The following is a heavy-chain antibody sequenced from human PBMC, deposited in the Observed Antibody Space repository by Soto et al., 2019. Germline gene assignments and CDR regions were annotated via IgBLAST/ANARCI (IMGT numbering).Heavy chain of an antibody. CDR1: GGSFSGYY. Sequence: SETLSLTCAVYGGSFSGYYWSWIRQPPGKGLEWIGEINHSGSTNYNPSLKSRVTISVDTSKNRLSLKLSSVTAADKAVYYCARGRSRSSWYRSSYFDYWGQGTLVTVSS. CDR3: ARGRSRSSWYRSSYFDY. CDR2: INHSGST. V-gene: IGHV4-34*01. J-gene: IGHJ4*02. D-gene: IGHD6-13*01.